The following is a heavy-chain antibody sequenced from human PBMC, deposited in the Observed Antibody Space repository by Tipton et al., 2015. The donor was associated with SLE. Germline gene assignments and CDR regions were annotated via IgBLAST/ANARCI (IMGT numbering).Heavy chain of an antibody. CDR2: IYYSGST. D-gene: IGHD6-19*01. Sequence: TLSLTCTVSGGSISSYYWSWIRQPPGKGLEWIGYIYYSGSTNYNPSLKSRVTISVDTSKNQFSLKLSSVTAADTAVYYCARAPRLGAFDNWGQGTMVTVSS. CDR3: ARAPRLGAFDN. V-gene: IGHV4-59*08. J-gene: IGHJ3*02. CDR1: GGSISSYY.